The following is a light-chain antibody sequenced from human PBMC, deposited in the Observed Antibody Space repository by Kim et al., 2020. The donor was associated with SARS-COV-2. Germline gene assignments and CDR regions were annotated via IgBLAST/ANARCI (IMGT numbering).Light chain of an antibody. CDR1: SSNIGAGYE. CDR2: SNS. Sequence: VTISCTGSSSNIGAGYEVHWYQQVPGTAPNLLIYSNSNRPTGVPDRFSGSKSGTSASLAITGLQAEDEADYYCQSYDSSLSGPWVFGGGTKLTVL. V-gene: IGLV1-40*01. J-gene: IGLJ3*02. CDR3: QSYDSSLSGPWV.